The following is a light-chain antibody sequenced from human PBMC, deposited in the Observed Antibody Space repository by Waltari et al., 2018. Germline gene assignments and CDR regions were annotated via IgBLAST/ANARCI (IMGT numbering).Light chain of an antibody. Sequence: DIQMTQSPSFLSASVGNTVTITCRASQASSDYLAWYQQQAGKTPRLLMFSASTLQSRVPSRFSGSGSGTDFSLTISNLQPEDVATYFCQKYDRAPFTFGSGTKIDVK. V-gene: IGKV1-27*01. J-gene: IGKJ4*01. CDR3: QKYDRAPFT. CDR1: QASSDY. CDR2: SAS.